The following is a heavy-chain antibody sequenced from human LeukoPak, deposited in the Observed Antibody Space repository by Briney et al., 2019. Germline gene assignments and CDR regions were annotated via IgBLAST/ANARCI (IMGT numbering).Heavy chain of an antibody. Sequence: PSETLSLTCTVSGGSISSYYWSWIRQPAGKGLEWIGRIYTSGSTTYNPSLKSRVTMSVDTSKNQFSLKLSSVTAADTDVYYCARESKDYVWGSYRYSPFDYWGQGTLVTVSS. CDR3: ARESKDYVWGSYRYSPFDY. CDR1: GGSISSYY. V-gene: IGHV4-4*07. J-gene: IGHJ4*02. CDR2: IYTSGST. D-gene: IGHD3-16*02.